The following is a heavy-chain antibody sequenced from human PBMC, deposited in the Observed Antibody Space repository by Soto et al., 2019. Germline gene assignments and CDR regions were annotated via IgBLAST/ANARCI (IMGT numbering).Heavy chain of an antibody. CDR3: ARHSRYYYGSGSYTLFDY. CDR1: GGSVRSSTDY. D-gene: IGHD3-10*01. Sequence: SETQSLTCTVSGGSVRSSTDYWSWIRQPPGKGLEWIGSIYYSGSTYYNPSLKSRVTISVDTSKNQFSLKLSSVTAADTAVYYCARHSRYYYGSGSYTLFDYWGQGTLVTVSS. CDR2: IYYSGST. J-gene: IGHJ4*02. V-gene: IGHV4-39*01.